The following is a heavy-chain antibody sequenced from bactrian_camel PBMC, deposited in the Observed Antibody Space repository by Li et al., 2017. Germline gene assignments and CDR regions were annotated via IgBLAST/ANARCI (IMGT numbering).Heavy chain of an antibody. CDR1: GFTFSTYW. D-gene: IGHD7*01. V-gene: IGHV3S1*01. Sequence: QVQLVESGGGLVQPGGSLRLSCAASGFTFSTYWMYWVRQAPGKGLEYVPKINGRGSAYYNDFAKGRFTISRDNAKNTIYLQMTSLKSEDTALYYCAIDPGSDLGRCGQGTQVTVS. CDR2: INGRGSA. J-gene: IGHJ4*01.